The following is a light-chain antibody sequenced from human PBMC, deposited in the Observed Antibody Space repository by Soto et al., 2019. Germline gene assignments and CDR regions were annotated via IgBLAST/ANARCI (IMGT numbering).Light chain of an antibody. J-gene: IGKJ1*01. Sequence: EVLMTQSPATLSVSPGERATLSCRASQSVNSNLAWYRQKPGQAPTLLIYGASTRATGMPVRFSGSGSGTEFTLTISSLQSEDFAVYYCQQYNDWPHTFGQGTKVEIK. CDR2: GAS. CDR1: QSVNSN. V-gene: IGKV3-15*01. CDR3: QQYNDWPHT.